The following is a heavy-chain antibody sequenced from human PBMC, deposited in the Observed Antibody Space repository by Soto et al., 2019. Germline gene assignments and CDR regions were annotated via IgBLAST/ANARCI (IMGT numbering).Heavy chain of an antibody. CDR1: GGSITSGDYY. V-gene: IGHV4-31*03. D-gene: IGHD5-12*01. Sequence: SETLSLTCTVSGGSITSGDYYWIWIRQQPGKGLEWIGYKYFSGRAHYSPSLKSRLTISVDPSKNQFSLKLSSVTAADTAVYYCARQWIADIVATTNFDYWGQGTLVTVSS. J-gene: IGHJ4*02. CDR3: ARQWIADIVATTNFDY. CDR2: KYFSGRA.